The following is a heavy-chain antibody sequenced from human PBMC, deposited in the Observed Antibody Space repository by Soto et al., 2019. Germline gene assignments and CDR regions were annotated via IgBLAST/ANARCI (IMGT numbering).Heavy chain of an antibody. CDR1: GYTLTSYG. Sequence: QVLLVQSGAEGKKPGASVKVSCKASGYTLTSYGISWVRQAPGLGLEWMPSNSAHNGDTRYSQNVQGRDNMTTDTATSRADIEMRSLRSGATDVYYCARDEGQQGDRYYSHYWGQGHLITVSS. CDR2: NSAHNGDT. V-gene: IGHV1-18*04. J-gene: IGHJ4*02. D-gene: IGHD6-13*01. CDR3: ARDEGQQGDRYYSHY.